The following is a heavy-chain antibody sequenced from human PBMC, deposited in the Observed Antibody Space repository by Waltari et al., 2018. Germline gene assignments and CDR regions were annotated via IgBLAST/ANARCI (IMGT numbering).Heavy chain of an antibody. Sequence: EVQLVESGGGLVQPGGSLRLSCAASGFTFSTYEMNWVRQAPGKGLEWVSYISSRGRTIYYADSGKGRLTMSRDNAKNALYLQMNSLRAEDTAVYYCASGGNLMRGSGYYFDYWGQGTLVTVSS. CDR3: ASGGNLMRGSGYYFDY. CDR2: ISSRGRTI. J-gene: IGHJ4*02. V-gene: IGHV3-48*03. CDR1: GFTFSTYE. D-gene: IGHD3-3*01.